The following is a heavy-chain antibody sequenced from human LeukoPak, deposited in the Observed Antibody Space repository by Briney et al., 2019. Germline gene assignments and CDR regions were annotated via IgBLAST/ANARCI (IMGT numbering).Heavy chain of an antibody. D-gene: IGHD3-16*01. CDR3: ARDRGDY. CDR2: IYSTGNT. J-gene: IGHJ4*02. V-gene: IGHV4-61*09. CDR1: GGSIRSGDYY. Sequence: SETLSLTCTVSGGSIRSGDYYWSRIRQPAGKGLEWIGHIYSTGNTNYNPSLKSRVTMSVDTSKSQFSLRLTSVTAADTAVYYCARDRGDYWGQGTLVTVSS.